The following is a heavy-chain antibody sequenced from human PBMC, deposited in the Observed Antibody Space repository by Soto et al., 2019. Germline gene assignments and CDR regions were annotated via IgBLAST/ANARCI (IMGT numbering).Heavy chain of an antibody. CDR1: GFSFSSYG. Sequence: PGGSLRLSCAASGFSFSSYGMHWVRQAPGKGLEWVALIWYDGSNKYYADSVKGRFTTSRDNSKNTLYLQMNSLRAEDTAVYYCAKDRSSTLDAMDVWGQGTTVTVSS. D-gene: IGHD6-13*01. J-gene: IGHJ6*02. V-gene: IGHV3-33*06. CDR2: IWYDGSNK. CDR3: AKDRSSTLDAMDV.